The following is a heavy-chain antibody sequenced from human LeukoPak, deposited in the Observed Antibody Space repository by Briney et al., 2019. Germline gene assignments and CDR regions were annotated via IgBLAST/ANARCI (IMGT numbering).Heavy chain of an antibody. J-gene: IGHJ4*02. V-gene: IGHV4-34*01. Sequence: SETLSLTCAVYGGSFSGYYWSWIRQPPGKGLEWIGEINHSGSTNYNPSLKSRVTISVDTSKNQFSLKLSSVTAADTAVYYCAGSYDYVWGSYRYIPLPDWGQGTLVTVSS. D-gene: IGHD3-16*02. CDR2: INHSGST. CDR3: AGSYDYVWGSYRYIPLPD. CDR1: GGSFSGYY.